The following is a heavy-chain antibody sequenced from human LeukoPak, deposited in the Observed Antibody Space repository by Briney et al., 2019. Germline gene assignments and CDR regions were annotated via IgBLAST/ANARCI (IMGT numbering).Heavy chain of an antibody. Sequence: SETLSLTCTVSGDSIGSHYWSWIRQPPGKGLEWIGQIHYSGRPDYNPSLRSRVTISVDTSKNQLSLKVTSVTGADTAVYYCARFGVDYDMDVWGQGTTVTVSS. D-gene: IGHD3-16*01. CDR1: GDSIGSHY. J-gene: IGHJ6*02. CDR2: IHYSGRP. V-gene: IGHV4-59*11. CDR3: ARFGVDYDMDV.